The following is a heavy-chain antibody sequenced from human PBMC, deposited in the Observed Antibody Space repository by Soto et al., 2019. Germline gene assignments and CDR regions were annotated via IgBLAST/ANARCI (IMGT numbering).Heavy chain of an antibody. D-gene: IGHD5-12*01. CDR3: ARDRVLGGGYSLDSDY. CDR1: GFTFSSYA. J-gene: IGHJ4*02. V-gene: IGHV3-30-3*01. Sequence: QVQLVESGGGVVQPGRSLRLSCAASGFTFSSYAMHWVRQAPGKGLEWVAVISYDGSNKYYADSVKGRFTISRDNSKNTLYLQMNSLRAEDTAVYYCARDRVLGGGYSLDSDYWGQGTLVTVSS. CDR2: ISYDGSNK.